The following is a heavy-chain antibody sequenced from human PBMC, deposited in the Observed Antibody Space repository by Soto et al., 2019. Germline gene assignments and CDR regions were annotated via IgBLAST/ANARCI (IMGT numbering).Heavy chain of an antibody. CDR1: GYSFTSYW. CDR2: IDPSDSYT. V-gene: IGHV5-10-1*03. Sequence: EVQLVQSGAEVKKPGESLRISCKGSGYSFTSYWISWVRQMPGKGLEWMGRIDPSDSYTNYSPSFQGHVTISADKSISTAYLQWSSLKASDTAMYYCARHVVVVAAKVVWFDPWGQGTLVTVSS. CDR3: ARHVVVVAAKVVWFDP. J-gene: IGHJ5*02. D-gene: IGHD2-15*01.